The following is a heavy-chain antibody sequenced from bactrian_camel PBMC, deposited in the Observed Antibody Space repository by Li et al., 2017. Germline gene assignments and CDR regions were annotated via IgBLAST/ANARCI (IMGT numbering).Heavy chain of an antibody. CDR3: ATDPLRAPDQVDY. CDR1: GFNFRSYA. D-gene: IGHD1*01. J-gene: IGHJ4*01. V-gene: IGHV3S35*01. CDR2: INRDGSDT. Sequence: VQLVESGGGLVQPGGSLRLSCTASGFNFRSYAMYWVRQAPGKGFEWVSHINRDGSDTDYADSVKGRFIISRDNAANTVYLQMDSLQSDDTALYYCATDPLRAPDQVDYWGQGTQVTVS.